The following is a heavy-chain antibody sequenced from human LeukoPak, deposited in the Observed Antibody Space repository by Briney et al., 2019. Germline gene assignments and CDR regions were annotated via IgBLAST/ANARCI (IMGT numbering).Heavy chain of an antibody. Sequence: SETLSLTCTVSGGSISSGSYYWSWIRQPAGKGLEWIGRIYTSGSTNYNPSLKSRVTISVDTSKNQFSLKLSSVTAADTAVYYCARVTVGSGRYYYYYYMDVWGKGTTVTVSS. CDR2: IYTSGST. CDR1: GGSISSGSYY. J-gene: IGHJ6*03. CDR3: ARVTVGSGRYYYYYYMDV. D-gene: IGHD3-10*01. V-gene: IGHV4-61*02.